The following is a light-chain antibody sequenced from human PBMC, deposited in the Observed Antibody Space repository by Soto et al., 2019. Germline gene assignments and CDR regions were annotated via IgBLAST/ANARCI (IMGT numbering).Light chain of an antibody. CDR2: DNN. J-gene: IGLJ2*01. Sequence: QAVLTQPPSVSAAPGQKVTISCSGSSSNIGNNYVSWYQQLPGTAPKLLIYDNNKRPSGIPDRFSGSKSGTSATLGITGLQTGDEADYYCGTWDSSLSAGWDERVVFGGGTKVTVL. CDR1: SSNIGNNY. CDR3: GTWDSSLSAGWDERVV. V-gene: IGLV1-51*01.